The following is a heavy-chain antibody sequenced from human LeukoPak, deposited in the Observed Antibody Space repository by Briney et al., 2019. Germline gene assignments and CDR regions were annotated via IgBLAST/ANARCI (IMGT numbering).Heavy chain of an antibody. CDR1: GGSISSYY. CDR3: ARDLGGYYDFWSGFNWFDP. J-gene: IGHJ5*02. Sequence: PSETLSLTCTVSGGSISSYYWSWLRQPPGKGLEWVGYIYYSGSTNYNPSLKSRVTISVDTSKNQFSLKLSSVTAADTAVYYCARDLGGYYDFWSGFNWFDPWGQGTLVTVSS. CDR2: IYYSGST. V-gene: IGHV4-59*01. D-gene: IGHD3-3*01.